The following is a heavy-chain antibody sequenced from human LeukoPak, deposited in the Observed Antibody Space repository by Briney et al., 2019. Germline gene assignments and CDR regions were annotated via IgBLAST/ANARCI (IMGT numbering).Heavy chain of an antibody. Sequence: GGSLRLSCAASGFTFSNYAMSWVRQAPGKGLEWVSAIGSRGTRTYYADSVKGRFTISRDNAKNTLYLQMSSLRAEDTAVYYCAKGGATICDNWGQGTLVTVSS. V-gene: IGHV3-23*01. CDR1: GFTFSNYA. D-gene: IGHD5-12*01. CDR3: AKGGATICDN. J-gene: IGHJ4*02. CDR2: IGSRGTRT.